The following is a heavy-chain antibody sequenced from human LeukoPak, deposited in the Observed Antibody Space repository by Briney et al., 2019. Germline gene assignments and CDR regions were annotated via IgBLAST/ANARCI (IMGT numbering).Heavy chain of an antibody. V-gene: IGHV3-11*01. J-gene: IGHJ3*02. CDR2: ISSSGCTI. D-gene: IGHD1-26*01. Sequence: KSGGSLRLSCAASGFTFSDYYMSWIRQAPGKGLEWVSCISSSGCTIYYADSVKGRFTISRDNAKNSLYLQMNSLRAEDTAVYYCARVWELVAAFDIWGQGTMVTVSS. CDR1: GFTFSDYY. CDR3: ARVWELVAAFDI.